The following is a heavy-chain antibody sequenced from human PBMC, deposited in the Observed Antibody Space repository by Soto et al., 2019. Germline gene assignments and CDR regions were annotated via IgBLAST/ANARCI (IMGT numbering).Heavy chain of an antibody. V-gene: IGHV3-30-3*01. CDR2: ISYEGSNK. CDR1: GFTFSSYA. J-gene: IGHJ4*02. CDR3: ARDWVSSGYYYIDY. D-gene: IGHD3-22*01. Sequence: QVQLVESGGGVVQPGRSLRLSCAASGFTFSSYAMHWVRQAPGKGLEWVAVISYEGSNKYYADSVKGRFTISRDNSKNSLYLQMNSLRAEDTAVYYCARDWVSSGYYYIDYWGQGTLVTVSS.